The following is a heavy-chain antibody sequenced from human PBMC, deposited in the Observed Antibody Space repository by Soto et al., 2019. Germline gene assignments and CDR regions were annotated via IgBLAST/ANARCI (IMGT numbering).Heavy chain of an antibody. D-gene: IGHD3-10*02. CDR3: TTVMVGYYYGMDV. V-gene: IGHV3-15*07. CDR1: GFTFSNAW. CDR2: IKSKTDGGTT. J-gene: IGHJ6*02. Sequence: PGGSLRLSCGASGFTFSNAWMNWVRQAPGKGLEWVGRIKSKTDGGTTDYAAPVKGRFTISRDDSKNTLYLQMNSLKTEDTAVYYCTTVMVGYYYGMDVWGQGPTVTVSS.